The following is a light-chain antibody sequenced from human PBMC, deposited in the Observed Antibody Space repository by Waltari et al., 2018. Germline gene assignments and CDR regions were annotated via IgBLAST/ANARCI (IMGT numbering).Light chain of an antibody. CDR3: QSFDSRLSDGVV. Sequence: QSVLTQPPSVSGTPGQRVTISCTGSSSNRGEGHHVHWSQKIPGTAPKLLIFGNNTRPSGVPDRFSGSKSGTSASLAITGLQAEDEGDYYCQSFDSRLSDGVVFGGGTKVTVL. V-gene: IGLV1-40*01. CDR2: GNN. CDR1: SSNRGEGHH. J-gene: IGLJ2*01.